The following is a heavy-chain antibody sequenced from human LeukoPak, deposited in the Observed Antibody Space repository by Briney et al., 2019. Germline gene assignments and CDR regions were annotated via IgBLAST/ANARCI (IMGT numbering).Heavy chain of an antibody. CDR1: GFTFSSYA. Sequence: GGSLRLSCAASGFTFSSYAMSWVRQAPGKGLEWVSAFRGSGGSTYYADSVKGRFTISRENSKETVYLQMNSLRAEDTAVYYCAKEKQQLQFAYWGQGTLVTVSS. CDR3: AKEKQQLQFAY. CDR2: FRGSGGST. D-gene: IGHD6-13*01. V-gene: IGHV3-23*01. J-gene: IGHJ4*02.